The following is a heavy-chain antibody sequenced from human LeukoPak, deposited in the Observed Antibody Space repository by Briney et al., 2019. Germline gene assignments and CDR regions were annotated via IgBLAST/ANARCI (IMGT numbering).Heavy chain of an antibody. CDR2: ISGRGTYT. D-gene: IGHD4-17*01. CDR1: GFTFSDYY. V-gene: IGHV3-11*05. J-gene: IGHJ6*02. CDR3: ARDQRRTTVTFLYNYYYGLDV. Sequence: GGSLRLSCAASGFTFSDYYISWIRQAPGKGLEWVSYISGRGTYTNYADSVKGRFTISRDNAKNSLYLQMNSLRAEDTAIYYCARDQRRTTVTFLYNYYYGLDVWGQGTTGTVSS.